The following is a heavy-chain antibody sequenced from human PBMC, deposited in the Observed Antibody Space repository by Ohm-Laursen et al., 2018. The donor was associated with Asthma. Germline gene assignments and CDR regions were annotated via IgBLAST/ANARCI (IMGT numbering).Heavy chain of an antibody. V-gene: IGHV3-15*01. CDR2: IKSKTDGGTT. CDR3: TTDVYSGYDNRYYFDY. CDR1: GFTFSNAW. J-gene: IGHJ4*02. D-gene: IGHD5-12*01. Sequence: SLRLSCAASGFTFSNAWMSWVRQAPGKGLEWVGRIKSKTDGGTTDYAAPVKGRFTISRDDSKNTLYLQMNSLKTEDTAVYYCTTDVYSGYDNRYYFDYWGQGTLVTVSS.